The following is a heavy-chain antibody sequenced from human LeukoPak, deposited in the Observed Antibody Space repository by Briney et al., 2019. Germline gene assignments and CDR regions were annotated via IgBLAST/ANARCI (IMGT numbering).Heavy chain of an antibody. CDR2: MNPNSGNT. Sequence: ASVKVSCKASGYTFTSYYMHWVRQATGQGLEWMGWMNPNSGNTGYAQKFQGRVTITRNTSISTAYMELSSLRSEDTAVYYCARFYYGSGSYYAFDIWGQGTMVTVSS. CDR1: GYTFTSYY. D-gene: IGHD3-10*01. J-gene: IGHJ3*02. CDR3: ARFYYGSGSYYAFDI. V-gene: IGHV1-8*03.